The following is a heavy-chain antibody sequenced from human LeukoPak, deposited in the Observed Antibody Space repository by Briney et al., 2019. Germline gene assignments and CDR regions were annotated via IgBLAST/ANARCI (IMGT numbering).Heavy chain of an antibody. CDR1: GFTFSSYS. V-gene: IGHV3-21*01. Sequence: GGSLRLSCAASGFTFSSYSMNWVRQAPGKGLEWVSSISSSSSYIYYADSVKGRFTISRDNAKNSLYLQMNSLRAEDTAVYYCARDTKPTLGYCSSTSCYIDYWGQGTLVTASS. CDR2: ISSSSSYI. J-gene: IGHJ4*02. D-gene: IGHD2-2*02. CDR3: ARDTKPTLGYCSSTSCYIDY.